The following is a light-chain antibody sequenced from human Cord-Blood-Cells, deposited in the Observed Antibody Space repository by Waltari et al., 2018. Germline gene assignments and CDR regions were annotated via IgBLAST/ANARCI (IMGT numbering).Light chain of an antibody. J-gene: IGLJ2*01. CDR3: CSYAGSVV. V-gene: IGLV2-23*01. CDR2: EGR. Sequence: QSALTQPASVSGSPGQSITISCPGTRRDVGSYNLGSWYQQHPGKAPKHMLYEGRKRPSGVSNRFSGSKAGNTSSLTISGLQAEDEADYYCCSYAGSVVFGGGTKLTVL. CDR1: RRDVGSYNL.